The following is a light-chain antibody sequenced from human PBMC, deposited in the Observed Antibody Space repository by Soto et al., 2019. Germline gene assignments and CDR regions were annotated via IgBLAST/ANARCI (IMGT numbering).Light chain of an antibody. Sequence: DIQMTQSPSTLSASVGDRVTITCRASQSISDSLAWYQQKPGKAPKLLIYEASSLKSGVPSRFSGSRSGTEYTLTISSLQPVDFATYYCQQYNGYWTFGQGTKVEIK. CDR2: EAS. CDR1: QSISDS. CDR3: QQYNGYWT. V-gene: IGKV1-5*03. J-gene: IGKJ1*01.